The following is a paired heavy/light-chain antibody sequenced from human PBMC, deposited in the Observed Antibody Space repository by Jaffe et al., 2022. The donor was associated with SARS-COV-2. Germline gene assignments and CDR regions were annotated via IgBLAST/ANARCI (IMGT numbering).Heavy chain of an antibody. CDR1: GFTFNPYW. V-gene: IGHV3-74*03. CDR3: ARDGTHGAFDI. J-gene: IGHJ3*02. CDR2: ITSDESST. Sequence: EVQLVESGGGLVQPGGSLRLSCAASGFTFNPYWMHWVRQVPGKGLVWVSRITSDESSTTYADSVKGRFTISRDNAKNTLYLQMNSLSVEDTAVYYCARDGTHGAFDIWGQGTMVTVSS. D-gene: IGHD1-26*01.
Light chain of an antibody. Sequence: EIVLTQSPGTLSLSPGERATLSCRASQSVSNNYLAWYQQKPGQAPRLLIYGASSRATGIPDRFSGSGSGTDFTLTISRLEPEDFAVYYCQQQNGGSSYTFGQGTKLEI. CDR1: QSVSNNY. J-gene: IGKJ2*01. CDR2: GAS. V-gene: IGKV3-20*01. CDR3: QQQNGGSSYT.